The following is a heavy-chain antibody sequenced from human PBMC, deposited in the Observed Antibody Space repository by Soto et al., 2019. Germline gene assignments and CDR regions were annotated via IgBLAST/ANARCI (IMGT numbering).Heavy chain of an antibody. CDR1: GVSISSSSYY. CDR2: IYYSGST. J-gene: IGHJ3*02. CDR3: ARRGEWVECDI. Sequence: QLQLQESGPGLVKPSETLSLTCTVSGVSISSSSYYWGWIRQPPGKGLEWIGSIYYSGSTSYNLALKTRVTISVDTSKNQFSLKLSSVTAADTAVYYCARRGEWVECDIWGQGTMVTVSS. V-gene: IGHV4-39*01. D-gene: IGHD3-10*01.